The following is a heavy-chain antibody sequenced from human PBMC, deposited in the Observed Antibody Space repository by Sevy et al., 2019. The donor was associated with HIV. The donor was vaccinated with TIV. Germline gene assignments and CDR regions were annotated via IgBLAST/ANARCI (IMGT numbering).Heavy chain of an antibody. J-gene: IGHJ4*02. CDR1: GFTFSSYA. CDR3: ARETYGGNLGEDY. V-gene: IGHV3-23*01. CDR2: ISGSGGST. Sequence: GGSLRLSCAASGFTFSSYAMSWVRQAPGKGLEWVSAISGSGGSTYYADSVKGRFTISRDNAKNSLYLQMNSLRDEDTAVYYCARETYGGNLGEDYWGQGTLVTVSS. D-gene: IGHD3-16*01.